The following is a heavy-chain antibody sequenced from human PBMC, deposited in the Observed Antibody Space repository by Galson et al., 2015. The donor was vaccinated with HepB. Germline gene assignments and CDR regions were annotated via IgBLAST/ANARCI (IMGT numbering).Heavy chain of an antibody. Sequence: SVKVSCKASGGTFSSYAISWVRQAPGQGLEWMGGIIPIFGTANYAQKFQGRVTITADESTSTAYMELSSLRSEDTAVYYCARRGREGITMVRGAHASYYYGMDVWGQGTTVTVSS. CDR3: ARRGREGITMVRGAHASYYYGMDV. V-gene: IGHV1-69*13. J-gene: IGHJ6*02. D-gene: IGHD3-10*01. CDR2: IIPIFGTA. CDR1: GGTFSSYA.